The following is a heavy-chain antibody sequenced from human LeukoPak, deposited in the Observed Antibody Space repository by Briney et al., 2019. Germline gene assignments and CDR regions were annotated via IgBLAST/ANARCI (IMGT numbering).Heavy chain of an antibody. J-gene: IGHJ4*02. V-gene: IGHV3-11*04. CDR2: ISSSSSTI. CDR1: GFTFSDYY. D-gene: IGHD6-13*01. CDR3: AKGQYSSSLGSDY. Sequence: GGSLRLSCAASGFTFSDYYMSWIRQAPGKGLEWVSYISSSSSTIYYADSVKGRFTISRDNAKNSLYLQMNSLRAEDTAVYYCAKGQYSSSLGSDYWGQGTLVTVSS.